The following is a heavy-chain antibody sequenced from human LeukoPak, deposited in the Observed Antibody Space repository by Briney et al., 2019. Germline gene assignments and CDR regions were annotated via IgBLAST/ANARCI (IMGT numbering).Heavy chain of an antibody. CDR3: VKDRPNYFGSDGHYYRRDGDS. CDR1: GFNFNIYA. J-gene: IGHJ5*01. V-gene: IGHV3-23*01. Sequence: GGSLRLSCAASGFNFNIYAMSWVRQAPEKGLEWVSSSSSSGEYTFYAGSVKGRFTITRDNSRNTLYLKMSSLRAEDTAIYYCVKDRPNYFGSDGHYYRRDGDSWGQGTLVTVSS. D-gene: IGHD2/OR15-2a*01. CDR2: SSSSGEYT.